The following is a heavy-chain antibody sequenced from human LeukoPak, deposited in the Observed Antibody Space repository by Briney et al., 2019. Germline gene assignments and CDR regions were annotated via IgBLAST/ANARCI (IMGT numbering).Heavy chain of an antibody. CDR1: GGSISSGGYY. CDR2: IYDSRSV. CDR3: ARGSESDPVYFDH. Sequence: PLETLSLTCTVSGGSISSGGYYWSWIRQHPGKGLEWIGFIYDSRSVDSTPSLKSRGTISADTSKNQFSLKLSFVTAADTAVYYCARGSESDPVYFDHWGQGSLVTVSA. J-gene: IGHJ4*02. D-gene: IGHD3-3*01. V-gene: IGHV4-31*03.